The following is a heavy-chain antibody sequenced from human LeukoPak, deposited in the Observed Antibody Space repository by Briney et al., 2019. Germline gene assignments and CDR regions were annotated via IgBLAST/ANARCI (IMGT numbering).Heavy chain of an antibody. V-gene: IGHV3-7*01. Sequence: PGGSLRLSCAASGFTFSSYWMSWVRQAPGKGLEWVANIKQDGSEKYYVDSVKGRFTISRDNAKNSLYLQMNSRRAEDTAVYYCARDLYDFWSGYYFDYWGQGTLVTVSS. CDR1: GFTFSSYW. CDR2: IKQDGSEK. D-gene: IGHD3-3*01. CDR3: ARDLYDFWSGYYFDY. J-gene: IGHJ4*02.